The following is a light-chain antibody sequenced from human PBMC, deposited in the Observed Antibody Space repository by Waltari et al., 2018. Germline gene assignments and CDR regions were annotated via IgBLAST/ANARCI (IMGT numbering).Light chain of an antibody. Sequence: EIVLTQSPATLSLSPGERATLSCRASQSVSSSLAWYQQKPGQAPRLISYHASTRATGVPTRCSGSGSGTEFTLTISSLQSEDFAVYYCQRYNNGGKTFGPGTKLEIK. CDR1: QSVSSS. V-gene: IGKV3-15*01. CDR2: HAS. J-gene: IGKJ2*01. CDR3: QRYNNGGKT.